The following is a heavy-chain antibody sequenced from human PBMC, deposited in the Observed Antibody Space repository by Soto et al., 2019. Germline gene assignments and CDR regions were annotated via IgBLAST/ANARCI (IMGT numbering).Heavy chain of an antibody. CDR1: GDLISSGNW. D-gene: IGHD3-22*01. J-gene: IGHJ4*02. CDR2: IFRDGMT. V-gene: IGHV4-4*02. Sequence: VQLQESGPGLVKPSGTVSLTCDVYGDLISSGNWWSWVRQPPGKGLAWIGAIFRDGMTTYYPSLRGRATISVDTSKNRFSLMVTSANAADTAIYYCVRLVYDRRLNYLYFDYWGRGALVTVSS. CDR3: VRLVYDRRLNYLYFDY.